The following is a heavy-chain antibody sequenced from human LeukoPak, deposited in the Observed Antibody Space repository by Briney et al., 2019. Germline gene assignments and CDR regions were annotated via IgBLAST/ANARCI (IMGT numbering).Heavy chain of an antibody. CDR1: GYTFTTYY. J-gene: IGHJ3*02. V-gene: IGHV1-46*01. D-gene: IGHD1-14*01. CDR2: ISPSGGTT. CDR3: ARVPEPASWLGVFDI. Sequence: SVKVSCKASGYTFTTYYMYWVRQAPGQGLEWKGIISPSGGTTNYAQKFQGRVTMTRDTSTSTVYMELSSLRSEDTAVYYCARVPEPASWLGVFDIWGQGTMVTVSS.